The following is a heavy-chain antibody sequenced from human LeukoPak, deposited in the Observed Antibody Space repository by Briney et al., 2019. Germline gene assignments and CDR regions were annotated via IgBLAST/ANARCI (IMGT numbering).Heavy chain of an antibody. CDR3: AKAGRRGHYCDY. V-gene: IGHV3-23*01. J-gene: IGHJ4*02. CDR1: GFTFSRHA. Sequence: GGSLRLSCAASGFTFSRHAMSWVRPAPGKGLVGVSAISRSGGLPYYDASVKSRFTISRDNSKKPLYLQINSLRAADTAVLYCAKAGRRGHYCDYGGQGTRVTVSS. D-gene: IGHD2-15*01. CDR2: ISRSGGLP.